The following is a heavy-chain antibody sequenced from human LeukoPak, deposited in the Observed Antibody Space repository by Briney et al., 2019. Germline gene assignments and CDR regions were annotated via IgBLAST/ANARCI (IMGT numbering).Heavy chain of an antibody. V-gene: IGHV3-7*01. CDR2: IDQDGRDI. J-gene: IGHJ4*02. D-gene: IGHD2-15*01. Sequence: GGTLRLSCTASGFTISSYWMSWVRQAPGKGLEWLAYIDQDGRDISYLASVKSRFTIARDNAKNPLILQLICLTMEDTAVYYCARGPGRSGGNSWGQGTLVTVSS. CDR1: GFTISSYW. CDR3: ARGPGRSGGNS.